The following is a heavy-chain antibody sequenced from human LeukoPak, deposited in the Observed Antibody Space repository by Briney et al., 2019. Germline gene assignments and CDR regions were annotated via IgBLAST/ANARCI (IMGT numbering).Heavy chain of an antibody. Sequence: PGGSLRLSCAASAFTSSDYAMSWVRQAPGKGLEWVSAISGSAGSTYYADSVKGRFIISRDNSKNTLYLQMNSLRAEDTAVYYCAREAYYYDSSGYPDYWGQGTLVTVSS. V-gene: IGHV3-23*01. CDR3: AREAYYYDSSGYPDY. J-gene: IGHJ4*02. CDR1: AFTSSDYA. D-gene: IGHD3-22*01. CDR2: ISGSAGST.